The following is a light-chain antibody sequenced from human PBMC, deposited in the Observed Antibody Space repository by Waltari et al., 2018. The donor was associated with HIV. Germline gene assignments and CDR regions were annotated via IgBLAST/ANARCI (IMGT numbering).Light chain of an antibody. J-gene: IGLJ1*01. Sequence: QSVLTQPPSVSAAPGQKVTISCSGSSSNIGNNYVSWYQHLPGTAPKRLIYDNNKRPSGIPDRFSGSKSGTSATLGITGRQTGDEADYYCGTWDSSLSVVVFGTGTKVTVL. CDR1: SSNIGNNY. CDR2: DNN. CDR3: GTWDSSLSVVV. V-gene: IGLV1-51*01.